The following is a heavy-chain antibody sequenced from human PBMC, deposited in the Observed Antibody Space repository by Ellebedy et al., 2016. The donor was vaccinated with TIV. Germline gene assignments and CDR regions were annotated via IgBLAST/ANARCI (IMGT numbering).Heavy chain of an antibody. J-gene: IGHJ5*02. CDR3: ARYDYGNFYP. D-gene: IGHD3-16*01. V-gene: IGHV4-61*01. CDR1: GFSVSSDNYY. Sequence: MPSETLSLTCTVSGFSVSSDNYYWGWIRQPLGKGLEGIGYSYYTGSTNDNPSLRSRVTISVDTSKNQFSLKLRSVTAADTAVYYCARYDYGNFYPWGQGTLVTVSS. CDR2: SYYTGST.